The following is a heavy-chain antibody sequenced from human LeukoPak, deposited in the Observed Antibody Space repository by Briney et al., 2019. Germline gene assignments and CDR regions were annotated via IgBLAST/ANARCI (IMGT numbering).Heavy chain of an antibody. V-gene: IGHV3-48*02. J-gene: IGHJ4*02. CDR3: ARVHRGYSYGRLDY. CDR1: GFAFSDYS. CDR2: ISSSDNTI. Sequence: GGSLRLSCAASGFAFSDYSMNWVRQAPGKGLEWVSYISSSDNTIHYADSVKGRFTISRDNAKNSLYLEMNSLRDEDKAVYYCARVHRGYSYGRLDYWGQGTLVTVSS. D-gene: IGHD5-18*01.